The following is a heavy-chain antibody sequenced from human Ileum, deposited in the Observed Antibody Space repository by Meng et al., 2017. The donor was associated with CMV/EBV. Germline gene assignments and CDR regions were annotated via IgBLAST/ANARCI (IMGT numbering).Heavy chain of an antibody. CDR2: IKEDGSEK. CDR3: ARSDPSKDPHDYFDY. Sequence: GESLKISCAASGFTFSTYWMSWIRQAPGKGLEWVVNIKEDGSEKYYVDSVKGRFTISRDNAKNSLYLQMNSLRVEDTAVYYCARSDPSKDPHDYFDYWGQGTLVTVSS. CDR1: GFTFSTYW. V-gene: IGHV3-7*01. J-gene: IGHJ4*02.